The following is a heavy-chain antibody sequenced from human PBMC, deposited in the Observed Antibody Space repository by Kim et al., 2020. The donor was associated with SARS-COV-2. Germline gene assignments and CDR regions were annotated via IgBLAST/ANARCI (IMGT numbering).Heavy chain of an antibody. Sequence: SETLSLTCAVYGGSFSGYYWSWIRQPPGKGLEWIGEINHSGSTNYNPSLKSRVTISVDTSKNQFSLKLSSVTAADTAVYYCARGRRYGDPEFYYGMDVWGQGTTVTVSS. CDR3: ARGRRYGDPEFYYGMDV. CDR1: GGSFSGYY. CDR2: INHSGST. J-gene: IGHJ6*02. D-gene: IGHD4-17*01. V-gene: IGHV4-34*01.